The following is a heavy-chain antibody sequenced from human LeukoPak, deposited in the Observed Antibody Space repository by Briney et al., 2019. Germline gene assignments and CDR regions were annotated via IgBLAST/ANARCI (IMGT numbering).Heavy chain of an antibody. CDR3: ARVFNGDAFDI. CDR2: ISAYNGNT. CDR1: GYTFTGYP. Sequence: ASVKVSCKASGYTFTGYPINWLRQAPGQGLEWMGWISAYNGNTNYAQKLQGRVTMTTDTSTSTAYMELRSLRSDDTAVYYCARVFNGDAFDIWGQGTMVTVSS. V-gene: IGHV1-18*01. J-gene: IGHJ3*02.